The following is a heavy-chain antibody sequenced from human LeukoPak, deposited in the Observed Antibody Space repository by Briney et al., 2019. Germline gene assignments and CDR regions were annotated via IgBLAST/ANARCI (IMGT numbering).Heavy chain of an antibody. J-gene: IGHJ5*02. V-gene: IGHV1-18*01. Sequence: ASVKVSCKASGYTFSIYGISWVRQAPGQGLEWMGWVSPYDDNTKYAQKFQGRVSMTTDTSTNTAYMELRSLTSDDTAVYYCARAQTVLYSSSWCWFDPWGQGTLVTVSS. CDR3: ARAQTVLYSSSWCWFDP. CDR2: VSPYDDNT. D-gene: IGHD6-13*01. CDR1: GYTFSIYG.